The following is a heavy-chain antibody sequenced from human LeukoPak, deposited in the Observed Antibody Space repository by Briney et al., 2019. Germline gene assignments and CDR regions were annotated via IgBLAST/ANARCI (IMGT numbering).Heavy chain of an antibody. CDR3: ARGPWYCSRTSCSSSGFDY. J-gene: IGHJ4*02. V-gene: IGHV4-34*01. Sequence: SETLSLTCAVYGGSFSGYYWSWIRQPPGKGLEWIGEINHSGSTNYNPSLKSRVTISVDTSKNQFSLKLSSVTAADTAVYYCARGPWYCSRTSCSSSGFDYWGQGTLVTVSS. D-gene: IGHD2-2*01. CDR2: INHSGST. CDR1: GGSFSGYY.